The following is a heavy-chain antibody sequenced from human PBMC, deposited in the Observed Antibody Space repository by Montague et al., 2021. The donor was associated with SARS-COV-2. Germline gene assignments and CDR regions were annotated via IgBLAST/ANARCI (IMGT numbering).Heavy chain of an antibody. V-gene: IGHV3-48*03. CDR3: ARNYYDSSGYYYPFYYYGMDV. CDR1: GFTFSSYE. Sequence: SLRLSCAASGFTFSSYEMNWVRQAPGKGLEWVSYISSSGSTVYHADSVKGRFTISRDNAKNSLYLQMNSLRAKDTAVYYCARNYYDSSGYYYPFYYYGMDVWGQGTTVTVSS. J-gene: IGHJ6*02. CDR2: ISSSGSTV. D-gene: IGHD3-22*01.